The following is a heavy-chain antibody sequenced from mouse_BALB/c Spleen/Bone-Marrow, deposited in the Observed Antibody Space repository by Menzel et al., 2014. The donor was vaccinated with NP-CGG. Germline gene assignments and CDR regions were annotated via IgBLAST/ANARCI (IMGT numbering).Heavy chain of an antibody. D-gene: IGHD1-1*01. Sequence: VQGVESGPGLVAPSQSLSITCTVSEFSLSSYGVHWVRQPPGKGLEWLGVIWAGGSINYNSALMSRLSISKDNSKSQVFLKMKGLQNDDTAMYYCAREGRGSYGSSGYAMDYWGQGTSVTVSS. V-gene: IGHV2-9*02. CDR3: AREGRGSYGSSGYAMDY. J-gene: IGHJ4*01. CDR1: EFSLSSYG. CDR2: IWAGGSI.